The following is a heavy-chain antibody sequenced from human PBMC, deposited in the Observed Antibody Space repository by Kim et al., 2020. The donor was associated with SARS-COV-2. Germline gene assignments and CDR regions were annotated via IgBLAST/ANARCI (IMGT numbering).Heavy chain of an antibody. V-gene: IGHV3-23*01. CDR3: ARESSRRADY. Sequence: YADPVKGRFNIYRSNSKNTLFLQLNSLRAEDTALYYCARESSRRADYWGQGTLVTVSS. J-gene: IGHJ4*02. D-gene: IGHD2-2*01.